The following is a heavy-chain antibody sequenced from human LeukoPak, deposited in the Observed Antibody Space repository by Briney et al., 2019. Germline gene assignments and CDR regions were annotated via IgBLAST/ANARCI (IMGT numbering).Heavy chain of an antibody. CDR2: IYYSGST. CDR1: GGSISSYY. J-gene: IGHJ5*02. CDR3: ARNYDYVWGSYPPRGFDP. Sequence: PSETLSRTCTVSGGSISSYYWSWIRQPPGKGLEWIGYIYYSGSTNYNPSLKSRVTISVDTSKNQFSLKLSSVTAADTAVYYCARNYDYVWGSYPPRGFDPWGQGTLVTVSS. V-gene: IGHV4-59*01. D-gene: IGHD3-16*02.